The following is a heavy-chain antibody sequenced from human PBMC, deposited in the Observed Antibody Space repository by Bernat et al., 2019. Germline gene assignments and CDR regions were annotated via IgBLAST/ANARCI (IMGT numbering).Heavy chain of an antibody. CDR1: GGTFSSYA. CDR3: ARFTGVKGYYYYYMDV. V-gene: IGHV1-69*06. D-gene: IGHD4-23*01. Sequence: QVQLVQSGAEVKKPGSSVKVSCKASGGTFSSYAISWVRQAPGQGLEWMGGIIPIFGTANYAQKFQDRVTITADKSTSTAYMELSSLRSEDTAVYYCARFTGVKGYYYYYMDVWGKGTTVTVSS. J-gene: IGHJ6*03. CDR2: IIPIFGTA.